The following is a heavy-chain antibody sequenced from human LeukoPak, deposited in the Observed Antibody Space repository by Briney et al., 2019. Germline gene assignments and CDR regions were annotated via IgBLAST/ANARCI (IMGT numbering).Heavy chain of an antibody. J-gene: IGHJ4*02. Sequence: PGGSLRLSCAASGFTFSRYGMHWVRQAPGKGLEWVAVISYDGNDKYYADSVRGRFTISRDNSKNTLHLQMNSLRAEDTAVYYCAKDSETNSAIDYWGQGTLVTVSS. CDR3: AKDSETNSAIDY. D-gene: IGHD4-23*01. CDR2: ISYDGNDK. V-gene: IGHV3-30*18. CDR1: GFTFSRYG.